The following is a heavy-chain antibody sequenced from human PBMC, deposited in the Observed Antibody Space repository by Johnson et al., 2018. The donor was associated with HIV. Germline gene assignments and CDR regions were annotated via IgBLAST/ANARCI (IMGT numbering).Heavy chain of an antibody. D-gene: IGHD3-3*01. Sequence: QVQLVESGGGVVQPGRSLRLSCAASGFTFSSYAMHWVRQAPGKGLEWVAVISYDGSEKYYVDSVKGRFTISRDNAKNSLSLQVNSLRAEDTAVYYLSVDMEYYDFWSGYLPFAFDIWGQGTMVTVSS. CDR2: ISYDGSEK. CDR3: SVDMEYYDFWSGYLPFAFDI. V-gene: IGHV3-30*04. J-gene: IGHJ3*02. CDR1: GFTFSSYA.